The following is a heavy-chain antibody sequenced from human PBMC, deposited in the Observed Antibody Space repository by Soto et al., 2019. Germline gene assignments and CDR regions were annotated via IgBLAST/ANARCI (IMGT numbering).Heavy chain of an antibody. CDR2: ISYDGSNK. D-gene: IGHD3-10*01. Sequence: PGGSLRLSCAASGFTFSSYGIHWVRQAPGKGLEWVALISYDGSNKYYADSVKGRFTISRDNSKNTLYLQMNSLRAEDTAFYYCAKDLDGSGSYYPFDYWGQGTLVTVSS. V-gene: IGHV3-30*18. J-gene: IGHJ4*02. CDR1: GFTFSSYG. CDR3: AKDLDGSGSYYPFDY.